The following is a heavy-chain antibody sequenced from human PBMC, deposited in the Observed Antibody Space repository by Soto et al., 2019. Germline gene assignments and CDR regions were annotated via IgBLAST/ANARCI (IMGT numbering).Heavy chain of an antibody. Sequence: GSLRLSCAASGFIFENFGMSWVRQAPGKGLEWISSISGSGFKKYYADSVKGRFTISRDNSKSTVYLELNNLSAEDTAVYHCAKNQGVELVPLATVDWFDPWGQGSVVTAPQ. CDR2: ISGSGFKK. CDR3: AKNQGVELVPLATVDWFDP. V-gene: IGHV3-23*01. CDR1: GFIFENFG. D-gene: IGHD1-26*01. J-gene: IGHJ5*02.